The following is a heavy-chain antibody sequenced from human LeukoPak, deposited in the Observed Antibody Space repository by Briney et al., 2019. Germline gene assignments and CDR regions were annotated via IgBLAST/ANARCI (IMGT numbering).Heavy chain of an antibody. CDR1: GYTFTSYD. CDR2: MNPNSGNT. CDR3: ARDLYCSSTSCYEAKTGDY. J-gene: IGHJ4*02. V-gene: IGHV1-8*01. Sequence: ASVKVSCKASGYTFTSYDINWVRQATGQGLEWMGWMNPNSGNTGYAQKFQGRVTMTRDTSISTAYMEQSRLRSDDTAVHYCARDLYCSSTSCYEAKTGDYWGQGTLVTVSS. D-gene: IGHD2-2*01.